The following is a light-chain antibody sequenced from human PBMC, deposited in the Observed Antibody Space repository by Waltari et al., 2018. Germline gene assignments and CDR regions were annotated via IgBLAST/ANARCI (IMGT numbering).Light chain of an antibody. CDR3: QQYNNWPPMWT. CDR1: QSVSSN. Sequence: EIVVTQSPATLSVSPGERATLSCRASQSVSSNLAWYQQKPGQAPRLLIYGASPRATGIPARFSGSGSGTEFTLTISSLQFEDFAVYYCQQYNNWPPMWTFGQGTKVEIK. V-gene: IGKV3-15*01. CDR2: GAS. J-gene: IGKJ1*01.